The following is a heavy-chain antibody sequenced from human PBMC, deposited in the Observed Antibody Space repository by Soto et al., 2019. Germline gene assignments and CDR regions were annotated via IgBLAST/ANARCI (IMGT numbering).Heavy chain of an antibody. V-gene: IGHV4-34*01. CDR2: INHSGST. J-gene: IGHJ4*02. CDR1: GGSFSGYY. D-gene: IGHD5-12*01. CDR3: ASRDGYKGY. Sequence: PSETLSLTCAAYGGSFSGYYWSWIRQPPGKGLEWIGEINHSGSTNYNPSLKSRVTISVDTSKDQFSLKLSSVTAADTAVYYCASRDGYKGYWGQGTLVTVSS.